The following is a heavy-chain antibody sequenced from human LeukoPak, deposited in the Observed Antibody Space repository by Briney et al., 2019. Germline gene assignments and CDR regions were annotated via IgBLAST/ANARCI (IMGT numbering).Heavy chain of an antibody. J-gene: IGHJ4*02. V-gene: IGHV3-21*01. CDR2: ISSSSSYI. Sequence: GGSLRLSCAASGFTFSSYSMNWVRQAPGKGLEWVSSISSSSSYIYYADSVKGRFTISRDNAKNSLYLQMNSLRAEDTAVYYCARANDILAPFDYWGQGTLVTVSS. CDR3: ARANDILAPFDY. D-gene: IGHD3-9*01. CDR1: GFTFSSYS.